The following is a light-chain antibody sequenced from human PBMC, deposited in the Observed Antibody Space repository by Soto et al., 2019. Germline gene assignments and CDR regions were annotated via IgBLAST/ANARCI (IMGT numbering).Light chain of an antibody. CDR3: QQYTYYSPWA. V-gene: IGKV1-5*03. J-gene: IGKJ1*01. CDR2: KAS. CDR1: QTVGRW. Sequence: DIQMTQSPSTLSASVGDRVTITCRASQTVGRWLAWYQQKPGKAPNLLIYKASTLQSGVPSRFSGSGSGTEFTLTISRLQPDDFATYYCQQYTYYSPWAFGQGTKVEI.